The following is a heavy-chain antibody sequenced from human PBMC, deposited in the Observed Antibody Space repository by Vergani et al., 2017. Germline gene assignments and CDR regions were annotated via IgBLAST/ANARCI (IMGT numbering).Heavy chain of an antibody. CDR2: IIPIFGTA. CDR3: ARDTYYGSGSYYNEVGTYDY. CDR1: GGTFSSYA. Sequence: QVQLVQSGAEVKKPGSSVKVSCKASGGTFSSYAISWVRQAPGQGLEWMGGIIPIFGTANYAQKFQGRVTITADESTSTAYMELSSLRSEDTAVYYCARDTYYGSGSYYNEVGTYDYWGQGTLVTVSS. J-gene: IGHJ4*02. D-gene: IGHD3-10*01. V-gene: IGHV1-69*01.